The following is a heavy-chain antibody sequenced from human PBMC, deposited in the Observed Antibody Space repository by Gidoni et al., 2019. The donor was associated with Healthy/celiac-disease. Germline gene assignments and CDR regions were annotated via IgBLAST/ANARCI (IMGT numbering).Heavy chain of an antibody. D-gene: IGHD2-15*01. CDR2: INHSGST. Sequence: QVQLQQWGAGLLKPSETLSLTCAVYGGSFSGYYWSWIRQPPGKGLEWIGEINHSGSTNYNPSLKSRVTISVDTSKNQFSLKLSSVTAADTAVYYCARGRIVVVVAAGFDPWGQGTLVTVSS. J-gene: IGHJ5*02. CDR1: GGSFSGYY. CDR3: ARGRIVVVVAAGFDP. V-gene: IGHV4-34*01.